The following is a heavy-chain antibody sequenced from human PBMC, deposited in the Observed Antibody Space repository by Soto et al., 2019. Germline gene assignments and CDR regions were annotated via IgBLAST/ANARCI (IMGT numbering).Heavy chain of an antibody. V-gene: IGHV1-2*02. CDR1: GDTFTSYY. J-gene: IGHJ6*02. Sequence: ASVKVSCKASGDTFTSYYMHWVRQAPGQGLEWMGWINPNSGGTNYAQTFQGRVTMTRDTSISTAYMELSRLRPGDTAVYYCASEGCEVACSYPMDVWGQGTTVTVSS. D-gene: IGHD5-12*01. CDR3: ASEGCEVACSYPMDV. CDR2: INPNSGGT.